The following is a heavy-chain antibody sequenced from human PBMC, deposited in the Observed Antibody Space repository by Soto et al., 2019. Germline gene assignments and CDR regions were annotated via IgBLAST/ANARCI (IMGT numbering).Heavy chain of an antibody. CDR2: INPNSGGT. Sequence: ASVNVSFKASGYTFTGYYIYWVRQAPGQGLELMGWINPNSGGTNYAQKFQGWVTMTRDTSISTAYMELIRLKSDDAAVYYCDRGKEISGCTVWFDPWGQRTLVTDS. J-gene: IGHJ5*02. CDR3: DRGKEISGCTVWFDP. CDR1: GYTFTGYY. D-gene: IGHD4-17*01. V-gene: IGHV1-2*04.